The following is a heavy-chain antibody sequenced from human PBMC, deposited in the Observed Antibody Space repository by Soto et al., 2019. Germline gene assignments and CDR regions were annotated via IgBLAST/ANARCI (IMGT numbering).Heavy chain of an antibody. D-gene: IGHD2-21*02. CDR3: ARVRIVVVTTYPGDYYGMDV. Sequence: LRLSCAASGFTFSSYEMNWVRQAPGKVLEWVSYISSSGSTIYYADSVKGRFTISRDNAKNSLYLQMNGLRAEDTAVYYCARVRIVVVTTYPGDYYGMDVWGQGTTVTVSS. V-gene: IGHV3-48*03. CDR2: ISSSGSTI. J-gene: IGHJ6*02. CDR1: GFTFSSYE.